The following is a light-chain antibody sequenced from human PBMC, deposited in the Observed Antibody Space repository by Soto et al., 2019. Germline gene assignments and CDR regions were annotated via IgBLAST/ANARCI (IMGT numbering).Light chain of an antibody. V-gene: IGKV3-15*01. CDR1: QSVGSN. CDR2: GAS. CDR3: QQYNNWPYT. J-gene: IGKJ2*01. Sequence: EIGMTQSPATLSVSPGERATLSCRASQSVGSNLAWYQQRPGQAPRPLIYGASTRAIGIPPRLRGSGSGTGFTLTISSLQSEDCAGYYCQQYNNWPYTFGRGTQLEIK.